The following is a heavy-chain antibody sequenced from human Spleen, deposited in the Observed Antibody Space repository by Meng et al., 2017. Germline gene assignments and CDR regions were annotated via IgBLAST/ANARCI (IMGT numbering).Heavy chain of an antibody. V-gene: IGHV4-4*02. J-gene: IGHJ1*01. CDR1: GGSISSNNW. CDR3: ARDNDEHTNAYSYFHH. D-gene: IGHD3-16*01. CDR2: IYQTGSA. Sequence: QVQLQESGPGLVKPSGTLSLTCAISGGSISSNNWWSWVRQAPGKGLEWIGEIYQTGSANYNPSLKSRVTISVDKSKTQLSLKVYSVTAADTAVYYCARDNDEHTNAYSYFHHWGRGTLVTVSS.